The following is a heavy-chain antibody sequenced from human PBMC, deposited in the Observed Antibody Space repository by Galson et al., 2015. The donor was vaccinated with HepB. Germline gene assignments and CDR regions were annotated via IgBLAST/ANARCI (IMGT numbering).Heavy chain of an antibody. CDR2: ISWDGGST. V-gene: IGHV3-43*01. Sequence: SLRLSCAASGFTFDDYTMHWVRQAPGKGLEWVSLISWDGGSTYYADSVKGRFTISRDNSKNSLYLQMNSLRTEDTALYYCAKGNIAAAGTRWFDPWGQGTLVTVSS. CDR3: AKGNIAAAGTRWFDP. D-gene: IGHD6-13*01. J-gene: IGHJ5*02. CDR1: GFTFDDYT.